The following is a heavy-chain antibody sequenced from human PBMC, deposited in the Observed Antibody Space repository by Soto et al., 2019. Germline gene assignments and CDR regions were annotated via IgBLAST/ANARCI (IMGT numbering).Heavy chain of an antibody. Sequence: SETLSLTCTVSGGSISSYYWSWIRQPPGKGLEWIGYICYSGSTNYNPSLKSRVTISVDTSKNQFSLKLSSVTAADTAVYYCARHSVVSIAAREWFDSWGQGTLVTVSS. D-gene: IGHD6-6*01. J-gene: IGHJ5*01. CDR3: ARHSVVSIAAREWFDS. CDR1: GGSISSYY. CDR2: ICYSGST. V-gene: IGHV4-59*01.